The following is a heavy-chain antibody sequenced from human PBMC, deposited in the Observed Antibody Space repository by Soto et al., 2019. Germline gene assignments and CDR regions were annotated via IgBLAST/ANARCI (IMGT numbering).Heavy chain of an antibody. CDR1: GFSLSTSGVG. D-gene: IGHD2-15*01. V-gene: IGHV2-5*02. J-gene: IGHJ4*02. Sequence: QITLKESGPTLVKPTQTLTLTCTFSGFSLSTSGVGVGWILQPPGEPLEWRALIDWVDDKRYSTSLKSRLTFTKDDSQNQVVLTMTNMNPVDTATSYWAHIPIDCSGGSCYDQGYDYWGQGTLVTVSS. CDR3: AHIPIDCSGGSCYDQGYDY. CDR2: IDWVDDK.